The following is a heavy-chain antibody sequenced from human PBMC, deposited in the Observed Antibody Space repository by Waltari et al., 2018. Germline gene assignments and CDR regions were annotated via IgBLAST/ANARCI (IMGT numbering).Heavy chain of an antibody. CDR1: GGTFSRYA. CDR2: IIPIFGTA. D-gene: IGHD3-22*01. CDR3: ARDLPNYYDSSGPISG. J-gene: IGHJ4*02. V-gene: IGHV1-69*01. Sequence: QVQLVQSGAEVKKPGSSVKVSCKASGGTFSRYAISWVRQAPGQGLEWMGGIIPIFGTANYAQKFQGRVTITADESTSTAYMELSSLRSEDTAVYYCARDLPNYYDSSGPISGWGQGTLVTVSS.